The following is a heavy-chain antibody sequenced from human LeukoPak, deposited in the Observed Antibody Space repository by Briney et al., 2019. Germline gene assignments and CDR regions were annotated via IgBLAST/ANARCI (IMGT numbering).Heavy chain of an antibody. CDR3: ARDRSRGWYLTPGFDP. CDR2: IKQDGSEK. CDR1: GFTFSTYN. Sequence: GGSLRLSCAASGFTFSTYNMNWVRQAPGKGLEWVASIKQDGSEKYYVDSVKGRFTISRDNAKNSLYLQINSLRAEDTAVYYCARDRSRGWYLTPGFDPWGQGTLVTVSS. J-gene: IGHJ5*02. D-gene: IGHD6-19*01. V-gene: IGHV3-7*04.